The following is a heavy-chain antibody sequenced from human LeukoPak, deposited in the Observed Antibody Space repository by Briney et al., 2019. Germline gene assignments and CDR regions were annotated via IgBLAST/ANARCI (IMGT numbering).Heavy chain of an antibody. D-gene: IGHD1-1*01. Sequence: GGSLRLSCAASGFTFSSYGMHWVRQAPGKGLEWVALIWYDGSNKYYADSVKGRFTISRDNSKNTLYLQMNSLRAEDTAVYYCAREGPRGNSQLDYWGQGTLVTVSS. CDR1: GFTFSSYG. CDR2: IWYDGSNK. J-gene: IGHJ4*02. CDR3: AREGPRGNSQLDY. V-gene: IGHV3-33*01.